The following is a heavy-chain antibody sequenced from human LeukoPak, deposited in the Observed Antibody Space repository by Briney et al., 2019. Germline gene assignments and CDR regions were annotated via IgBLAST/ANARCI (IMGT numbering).Heavy chain of an antibody. CDR1: GFTFSSYG. V-gene: IGHV3-30*02. CDR2: IRYDGSNK. CDR3: AREESSGWYNTVSDY. D-gene: IGHD6-19*01. J-gene: IGHJ4*02. Sequence: PGGSLRLSCAASGFTFSSYGMHWVRQAPGKGLEWVAFIRYDGSNKYYADSVKGRFTISRDNSKNTLYLQMSSLRAEDTAVYYCAREESSGWYNTVSDYWGQGTLVTVSS.